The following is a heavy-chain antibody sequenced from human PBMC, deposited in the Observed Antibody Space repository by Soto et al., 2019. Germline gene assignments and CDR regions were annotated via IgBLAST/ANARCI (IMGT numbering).Heavy chain of an antibody. D-gene: IGHD3-22*01. V-gene: IGHV3-30-3*01. J-gene: IGHJ3*02. CDR2: ISYDGSNK. Sequence: GGSLRLSCAASGFTFSSYAMHWVRQAPGKGLEWVAVISYDGSNKYYADSVKGRFTISRDNSKNTLYLQMNSLRAEDTAVYYCARDQITMIVVVITGPGYAFDIWGQGTMVTVSS. CDR1: GFTFSSYA. CDR3: ARDQITMIVVVITGPGYAFDI.